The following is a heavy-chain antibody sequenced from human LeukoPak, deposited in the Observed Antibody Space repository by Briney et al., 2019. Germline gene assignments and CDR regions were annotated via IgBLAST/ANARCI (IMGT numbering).Heavy chain of an antibody. CDR2: INPNSGGT. V-gene: IGHV1-2*06. CDR1: GYTFTGYY. J-gene: IGHJ4*02. Sequence: ASVTVSCKASGYTFTGYYIHWVRQARGQGLEWMGRINPNSGGTNYAQKFQGSVTMTRDTSISTAYMELSRLRSDDTAVYYCARGMITLGGFDYWGQGTLVTVSS. D-gene: IGHD3-16*01. CDR3: ARGMITLGGFDY.